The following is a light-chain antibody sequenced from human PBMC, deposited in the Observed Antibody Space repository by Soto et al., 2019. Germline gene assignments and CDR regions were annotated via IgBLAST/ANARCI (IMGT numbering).Light chain of an antibody. CDR2: EVS. V-gene: IGLV2-8*01. CDR1: SSDVGGYNS. J-gene: IGLJ2*01. Sequence: QSALTQPPSASGSPGQSVTISCTGTSSDVGGYNSVSWYQQHPGKAPKLMIYEVSKRPSGVPDRFSGSKSGNTASLTVSGLQAEDEADYYCSSYAGSTTVVFGGGTKLTVL. CDR3: SSYAGSTTVV.